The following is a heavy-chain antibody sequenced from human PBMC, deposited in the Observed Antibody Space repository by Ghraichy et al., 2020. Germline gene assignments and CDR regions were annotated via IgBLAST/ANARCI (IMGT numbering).Heavy chain of an antibody. D-gene: IGHD2-21*02. Sequence: ASVKVSCKASGYTFTRHDVNWVRQAPGQGLEWMGWMNPNSGNTAYAQKFLGRLTLTRNTSVTTAYLDLSSLTSEDTAVYYWARGGDYYSMDFWGQGTLLTVSS. V-gene: IGHV1-8*01. CDR1: GYTFTRHD. CDR3: ARGGDYYSMDF. J-gene: IGHJ4*02. CDR2: MNPNSGNT.